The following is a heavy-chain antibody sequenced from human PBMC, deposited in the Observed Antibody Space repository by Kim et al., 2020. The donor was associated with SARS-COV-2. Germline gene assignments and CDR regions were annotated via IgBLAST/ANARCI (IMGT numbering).Heavy chain of an antibody. CDR1: GGTFSSYA. J-gene: IGHJ6*02. D-gene: IGHD3-10*01. V-gene: IGHV1-69*13. CDR3: ARTITMVRAYYYGMDV. Sequence: SVKVSCKASGGTFSSYAINWVRQAPGQGLEWMGGIIPIFGTANYAQKFQGRVTITADESTSTAYMELSSLRSEDTAVYYCARTITMVRAYYYGMDVWGQGTTVTVSS. CDR2: IIPIFGTA.